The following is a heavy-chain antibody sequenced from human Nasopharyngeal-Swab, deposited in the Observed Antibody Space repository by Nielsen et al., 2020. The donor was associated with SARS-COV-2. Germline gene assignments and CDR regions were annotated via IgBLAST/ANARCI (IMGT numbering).Heavy chain of an antibody. CDR1: GVTFSNAW. CDR2: IKQDGSET. J-gene: IGHJ4*02. Sequence: GESLKISCAGSGVTFSNAWMSWVRQAPGKGLEWVANIKQDGSETYYVDSVKGRFTISRDNAKNSLYLQMNSLRAEDTAVFYCVRLSIAAAGVDFWGQGTLVTVSS. D-gene: IGHD6-13*01. V-gene: IGHV3-7*01. CDR3: VRLSIAAAGVDF.